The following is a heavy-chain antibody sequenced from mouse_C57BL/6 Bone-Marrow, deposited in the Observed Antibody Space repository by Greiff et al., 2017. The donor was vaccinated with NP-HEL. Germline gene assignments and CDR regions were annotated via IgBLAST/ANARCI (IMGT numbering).Heavy chain of an antibody. J-gene: IGHJ2*01. D-gene: IGHD2-2*01. CDR1: GYSFTDYN. V-gene: IGHV1-39*01. Sequence: VQLQQSGPELVKPGASVKISCKASGYSFTDYNMNWVKQSHGKSLEWIGVINPNCGTTSYNQQFKGKATLTVDQSSSTASMQLNSLPSEDSAVYYCARELYGYDAGHWGKGTTLTVSS. CDR3: ARELYGYDAGH. CDR2: INPNCGTT.